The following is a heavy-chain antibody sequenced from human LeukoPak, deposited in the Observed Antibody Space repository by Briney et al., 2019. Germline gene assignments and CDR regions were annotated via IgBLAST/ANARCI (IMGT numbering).Heavy chain of an antibody. V-gene: IGHV4-4*07. D-gene: IGHD6-13*01. J-gene: IGHJ4*02. CDR1: GESINSFY. CDR2: IYSSGST. Sequence: SETLSLTCTVSGESINSFYWSWIRQPAGKGLEWIGRIYSSGSTNYSPSLKSRVTMSVDTSKNQFSLKLSSVTAADTAVYYCARDVVAAAGSFDYWGQGTQVTVSS. CDR3: ARDVVAAAGSFDY.